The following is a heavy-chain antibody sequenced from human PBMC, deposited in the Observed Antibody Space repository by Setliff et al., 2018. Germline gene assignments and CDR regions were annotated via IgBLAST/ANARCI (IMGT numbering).Heavy chain of an antibody. D-gene: IGHD6-13*01. CDR2: ILSSGGT. CDR3: ARDTPHDPVSSNWYRNWFGP. Sequence: NPSETLSLTCSVSGASISSGSNYWSWIRQPAGKGVEWIGHILSSGGTNYNPSLKNRVSISLDTSKNQFPLNLNSVTAADTAVYFCARDTPHDPVSSNWYRNWFGPWGQGILVTAPQ. J-gene: IGHJ5*02. V-gene: IGHV4-61*09. CDR1: GASISSGSNY.